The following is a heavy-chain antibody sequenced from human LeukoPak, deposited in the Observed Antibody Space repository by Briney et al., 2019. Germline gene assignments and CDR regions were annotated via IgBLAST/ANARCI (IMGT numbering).Heavy chain of an antibody. CDR1: GFTFSSYG. D-gene: IGHD6-13*01. CDR3: AKDAEHSSGWYPGN. CDR2: ISYDGNNK. J-gene: IGHJ4*02. Sequence: GGSLRLSCAASGFTFSSYGMHWVRQAPGKGLEWVVVISYDGNNKYYVDSVKGRFTISRDNSRNTLYLQMNSLRDEDTAVYYCAKDAEHSSGWYPGNWGQGTLVIVSS. V-gene: IGHV3-30*18.